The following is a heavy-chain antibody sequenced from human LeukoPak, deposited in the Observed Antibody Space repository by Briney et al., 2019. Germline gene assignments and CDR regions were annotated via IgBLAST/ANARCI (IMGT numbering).Heavy chain of an antibody. CDR2: IYPGDSDT. CDR3: ATSILTGYYYYYGMDV. CDR1: GYHFTNYW. D-gene: IGHD3-9*01. J-gene: IGHJ6*02. Sequence: GESLKISCKGSGYHFTNYWIGWVRQVPGKGLEWMGIIYPGDSDTRYSPSFQGQVTISADKSISPAYLQWSSLKASDTAMYYCATSILTGYYYYYGMDVWGQGTTVTVSS. V-gene: IGHV5-51*01.